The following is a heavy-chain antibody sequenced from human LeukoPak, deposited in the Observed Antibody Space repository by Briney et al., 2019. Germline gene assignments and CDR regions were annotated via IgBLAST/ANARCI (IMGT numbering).Heavy chain of an antibody. V-gene: IGHV3-33*06. CDR3: AKDAQRGFDYSNSLQY. Sequence: GSLTLSCTASQFIFSHYAMHWVRQASGKGLEWVAVIWHDGSSRYYGDSVKGRFTISRDNSQNTVYLQMNSLRAEDTAVYFCAKDAQRGFDYSNSLQYWGQGTLVTVSS. D-gene: IGHD4-11*01. CDR2: IWHDGSSR. CDR1: QFIFSHYA. J-gene: IGHJ4*02.